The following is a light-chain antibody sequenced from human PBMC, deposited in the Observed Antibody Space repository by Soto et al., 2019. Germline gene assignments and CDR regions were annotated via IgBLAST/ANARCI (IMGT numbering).Light chain of an antibody. Sequence: EIVLTQSPATLSLSPGERATLSCRASQSVSSYLAWYQQKPGQAPRLLIYDASNRATGIPGRFSGSGSGTDFTLTISSLEHEDFEVYYCQQRGNWPWTLGQGTKVDIK. V-gene: IGKV3-11*01. CDR1: QSVSSY. J-gene: IGKJ1*01. CDR2: DAS. CDR3: QQRGNWPWT.